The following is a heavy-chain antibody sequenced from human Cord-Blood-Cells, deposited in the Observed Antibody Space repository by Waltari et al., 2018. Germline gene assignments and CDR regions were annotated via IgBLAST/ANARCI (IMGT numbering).Heavy chain of an antibody. V-gene: IGHV4-34*01. J-gene: IGHJ4*02. CDR1: GGSFSGYY. D-gene: IGHD2-2*01. Sequence: QVQLQQWGAGLLTPSETLSLTCAVYGGSFSGYYWSWIRQPPGRGLEWIGELKHSGSTNYNPSLKRRVTISVDTSKNQFSLKRGAVTAADTAVYYCARGGNVVVPAAIEEIDYWGQGTLVTVSS. CDR3: ARGGNVVVPAAIEEIDY. CDR2: LKHSGST.